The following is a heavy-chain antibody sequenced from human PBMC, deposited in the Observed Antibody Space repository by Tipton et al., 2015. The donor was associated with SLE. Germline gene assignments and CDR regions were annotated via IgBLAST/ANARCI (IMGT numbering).Heavy chain of an antibody. CDR2: INHSGST. V-gene: IGHV4-39*07. CDR1: GGSISSGSYY. J-gene: IGHJ4*02. D-gene: IGHD3-10*01. CDR3: ARGKIPLVRGALDY. Sequence: GSLRLSCTVSGGSISSGSYYWSWIRQPPGKGLEWIGEINHSGSTNYNPSLKSRVTISVDTSKNQFSLKLSSVTAADTAVYYCARGKIPLVRGALDYWGQGTLVTVSS.